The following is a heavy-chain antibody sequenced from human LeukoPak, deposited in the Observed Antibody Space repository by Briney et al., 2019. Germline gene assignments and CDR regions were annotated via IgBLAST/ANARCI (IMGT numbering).Heavy chain of an antibody. V-gene: IGHV4-59*01. D-gene: IGHD1-26*01. CDR3: ARMLGGGSHASSFDS. Sequence: SETLSLTCTVSGGSTRSYYWSWIRQPPGKGLEWIGYMYHTGISSYNPSLRSRVTVSLDTSENQFSLKLHSVTPADTAMSYCARMLGGGSHASSFDSWGQGTLVTVSS. J-gene: IGHJ4*02. CDR2: MYHTGIS. CDR1: GGSTRSYY.